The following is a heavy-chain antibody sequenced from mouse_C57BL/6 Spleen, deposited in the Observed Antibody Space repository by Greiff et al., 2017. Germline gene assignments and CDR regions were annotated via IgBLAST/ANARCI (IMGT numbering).Heavy chain of an antibody. J-gene: IGHJ4*01. CDR1: GYTFTSYW. CDR3: ARIPLITTVVATDAMDY. D-gene: IGHD1-1*01. CDR2: IHPNSGST. Sequence: QVQLQQPGAELVKPGASVKLSCKASGYTFTSYWMHWVKQRPGQGLEWIGMIHPNSGSTNYNEKFKSKATLTVDKSSSTAYMQLSSLTSEDSAVYYCARIPLITTVVATDAMDYWGQGTSVTVSS. V-gene: IGHV1-64*01.